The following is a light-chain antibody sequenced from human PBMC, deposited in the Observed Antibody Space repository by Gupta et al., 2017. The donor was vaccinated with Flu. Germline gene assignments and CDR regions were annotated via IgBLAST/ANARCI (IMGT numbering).Light chain of an antibody. J-gene: IGKJ1*01. CDR1: QSISSW. Sequence: DIQMTQSPSTMSASVGDRVTITCRASQSISSWLAWYQQKPGKATKLLIYKASSVESGVPSRVRGSGSGTEFTLTISSLQTDDFATYCCQQYSSYSGTFGQGTKVEIK. CDR3: QQYSSYSGT. V-gene: IGKV1-5*03. CDR2: KAS.